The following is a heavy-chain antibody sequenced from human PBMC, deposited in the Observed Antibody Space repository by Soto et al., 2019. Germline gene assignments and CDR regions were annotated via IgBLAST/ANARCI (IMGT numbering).Heavy chain of an antibody. CDR3: ARILSSGSYFPFDY. D-gene: IGHD3-10*01. V-gene: IGHV4-34*01. CDR2: INHSGST. Sequence: PSGSLSLTCDVYGGSFSDYFWSWVRQPPGKGLEWIGEINHSGSTNYNPSLKSRVAISVDTSKNQFSLRLSSVTAADTAMYYCARILSSGSYFPFDYWGQGTVVTVSS. J-gene: IGHJ4*02. CDR1: GGSFSDYF.